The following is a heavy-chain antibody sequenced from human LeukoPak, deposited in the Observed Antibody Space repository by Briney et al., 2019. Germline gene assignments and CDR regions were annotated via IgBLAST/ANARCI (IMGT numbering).Heavy chain of an antibody. CDR3: ASTFYGSGSYSY. CDR1: GYSISSGYY. J-gene: IGHJ4*02. V-gene: IGHV4-38-2*02. CDR2: IYHSGST. D-gene: IGHD3-10*01. Sequence: PSETLSLTCTVSGYSISSGYYWGWIRQPPGKGLEWIGSIYHSGSTYYNPSLKSRVTMSVDTSKNQFSLKLSSVTAADTAVYYCASTFYGSGSYSYWGQGTLVTVSS.